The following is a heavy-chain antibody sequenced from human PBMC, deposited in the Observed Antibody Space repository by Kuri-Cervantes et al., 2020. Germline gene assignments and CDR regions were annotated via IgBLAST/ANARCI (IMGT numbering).Heavy chain of an antibody. V-gene: IGHV4-59*08. CDR3: ARNPARTSGSGSYYPFDY. Sequence: GSLRLSCTVSGGSISSYYWSWIRQPPGKGLEWIGYIYYSGSTYYNPSLKSRVTISVDTSKNQFSLKLSSVTAADTAVYYCARNPARTSGSGSYYPFDYWGQGTLVTVSS. CDR1: GGSISSYY. J-gene: IGHJ4*02. D-gene: IGHD3-10*01. CDR2: IYYSGST.